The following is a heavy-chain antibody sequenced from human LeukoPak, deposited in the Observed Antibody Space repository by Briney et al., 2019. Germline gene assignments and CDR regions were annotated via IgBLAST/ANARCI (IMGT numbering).Heavy chain of an antibody. CDR3: ARVYYSNSYDYWYFDL. Sequence: TSETLFLTCTVSGGSIRSYYWSWIRQPPGKGLEWIGYILYSGSTNYNPSLKSRVTISADTSKNQFSLKLSSVTAADTAVYYCARVYYSNSYDYWYFDLWGRGTLVTVSS. CDR1: GGSIRSYY. CDR2: ILYSGST. D-gene: IGHD6-13*01. J-gene: IGHJ2*01. V-gene: IGHV4-59*01.